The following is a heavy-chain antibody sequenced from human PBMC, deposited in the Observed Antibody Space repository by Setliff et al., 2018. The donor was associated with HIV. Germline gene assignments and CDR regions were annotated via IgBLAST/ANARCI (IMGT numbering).Heavy chain of an antibody. CDR1: GGSFSGYY. J-gene: IGHJ4*02. Sequence: PSETLSLTCAVYGGSFSGYYSWIRQAPGKGLEWIGEVNHGESTHHNASLKSRLTISIETAKKQFSLKLTSVTGADAAVYYCVASSSWSCRLTFWGPGTLVTVSA. D-gene: IGHD2-2*01. V-gene: IGHV4-34*01. CDR3: VASSSWSCRLTF. CDR2: VNHGEST.